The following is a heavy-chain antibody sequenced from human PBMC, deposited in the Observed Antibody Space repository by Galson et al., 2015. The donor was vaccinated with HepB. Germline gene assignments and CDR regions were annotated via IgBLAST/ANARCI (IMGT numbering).Heavy chain of an antibody. V-gene: IGHV3-66*04. Sequence: SLRLSCAAPAFTVSDNYMSWVRQAPGKGLEWLSIIYVSGSTYYADSVKDRFTISRDFSENRVYLHMHGLRVEDTAVYYCAKLRGMAHSNYEFDYWGQGTLVTVSS. D-gene: IGHD4-11*01. CDR3: AKLRGMAHSNYEFDY. CDR2: IYVSGST. CDR1: AFTVSDNY. J-gene: IGHJ4*02.